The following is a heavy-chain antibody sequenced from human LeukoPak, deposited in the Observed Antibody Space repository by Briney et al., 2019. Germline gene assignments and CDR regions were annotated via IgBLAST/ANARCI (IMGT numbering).Heavy chain of an antibody. J-gene: IGHJ4*02. V-gene: IGHV3-21*05. Sequence: GGSLRLSCAASGFTFSSYSMNWVRQAPGKGLEWVSYISSSSTYTDYADSVKGRFTISRDNAKNSLYLQMSSLRADDTAVYYCARAGKAAAGPNFDYWGQGTLVTVSS. CDR2: ISSSSTYT. D-gene: IGHD6-13*01. CDR3: ARAGKAAAGPNFDY. CDR1: GFTFSSYS.